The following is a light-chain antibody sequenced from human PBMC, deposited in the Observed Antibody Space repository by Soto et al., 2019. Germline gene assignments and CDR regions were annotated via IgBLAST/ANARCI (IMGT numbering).Light chain of an antibody. CDR2: GAS. V-gene: IGKV1-12*02. Sequence: DIQLTQSPSAVSASVGDRVTITCRATHDVSSWVAWYQQKAGAAPKLLIYGASTLQSGVPSRFSGSGSGTDFTLTITNLEPDDFATYFCQQAGSFPSFGHGTRLEIK. CDR1: HDVSSW. J-gene: IGKJ5*01. CDR3: QQAGSFPS.